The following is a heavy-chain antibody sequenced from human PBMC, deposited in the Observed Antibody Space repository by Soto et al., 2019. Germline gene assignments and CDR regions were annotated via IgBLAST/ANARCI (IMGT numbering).Heavy chain of an antibody. CDR2: IYYSGST. J-gene: IGHJ4*02. CDR1: GGSISSSSYY. D-gene: IGHD2-2*01. CDR3: ARLWGGPTYQLHFDY. Sequence: SETLSLTCTVSGGSISSSSYYWGWIRQPPGKGLEWIGSIYYSGSTYYNPSLKSRVTISVDTSKNQFSLKLSSVTAADTAVYYCARLWGGPTYQLHFDYWGQGTLVTVSS. V-gene: IGHV4-39*01.